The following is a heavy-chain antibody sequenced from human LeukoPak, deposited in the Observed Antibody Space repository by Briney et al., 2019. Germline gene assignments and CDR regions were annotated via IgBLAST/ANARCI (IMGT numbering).Heavy chain of an antibody. CDR1: GFSFSTSE. Sequence: PGGSLRLSCAASGFSFSTSEMNWVRQAPGKGLEWVAYISSSDNTIYYADSVKGRFTISRDNANNFLYLQMNSVRVEDTAVYYCARGGGYCRGGTCCCQYFDYWGQGILVTVSS. D-gene: IGHD2-15*01. J-gene: IGHJ4*02. CDR2: ISSSDNTI. V-gene: IGHV3-48*03. CDR3: ARGGGYCRGGTCCCQYFDY.